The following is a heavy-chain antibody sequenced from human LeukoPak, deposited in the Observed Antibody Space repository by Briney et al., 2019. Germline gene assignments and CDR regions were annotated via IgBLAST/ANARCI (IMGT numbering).Heavy chain of an antibody. CDR2: IYHSGST. CDR3: ARVCYDILTGRYYFDY. J-gene: IGHJ4*02. D-gene: IGHD3-9*01. V-gene: IGHV4-4*02. CDR1: GGSISSSNW. Sequence: SGTLSLTCAVSGGSISSSNWWSWVRQPPGKGLEWIGEIYHSGSTNYNPSLKSRVTISVDKSKNQFSLKLSSVTAADTAVYYCARVCYDILTGRYYFDYWGQGTLVTVSS.